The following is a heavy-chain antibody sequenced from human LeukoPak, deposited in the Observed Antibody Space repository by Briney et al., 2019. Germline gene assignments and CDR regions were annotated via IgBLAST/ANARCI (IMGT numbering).Heavy chain of an antibody. D-gene: IGHD5-18*01. CDR1: GGTFSSYA. J-gene: IGHJ4*02. V-gene: IGHV1-69*04. CDR3: ARVDTAMVIDY. CDR2: IIPILGIA. Sequence: ASVKVSCKASGGTFSSYAISWVRQAPGQGLEWMGGIIPILGIANYARKFQGRVTITADKSTSTAYMELSSLRSEDTAVYYCARVDTAMVIDYWGQGTLVTVSS.